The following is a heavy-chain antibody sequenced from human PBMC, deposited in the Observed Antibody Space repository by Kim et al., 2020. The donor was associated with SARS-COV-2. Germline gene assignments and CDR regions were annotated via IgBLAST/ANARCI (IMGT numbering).Heavy chain of an antibody. CDR1: GFTFSSYT. D-gene: IGHD2-2*01. CDR3: AREGDCPCNNCYGEGFDP. CDR2: ITSSNSHI. V-gene: IGHV3-21*01. Sequence: GGSLRLSCTDSGFTFSSYTMNWVRQAPGKGLEWVSSITSSNSHIFYADSVKGRFTVSRDNAKKSLYLQMNSLRAEDTAVYYCAREGDCPCNNCYGEGFDPWVQGTLVTVSS. J-gene: IGHJ5*02.